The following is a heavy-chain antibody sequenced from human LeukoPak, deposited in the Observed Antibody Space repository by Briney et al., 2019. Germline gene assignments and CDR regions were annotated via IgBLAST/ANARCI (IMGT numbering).Heavy chain of an antibody. CDR3: ARLITTVDY. CDR1: GFTFSSYE. V-gene: IGHV3-48*03. D-gene: IGHD3-22*01. J-gene: IGHJ4*02. Sequence: GGSLRLSCAASGFTFSSYEMNWVRQAPGKGLEWGSYISSSGSTIYYADSVKGRFTISRDNAKNSLYLQMNSLRAEDTAVYYCARLITTVDYWSQGTLVTVSS. CDR2: ISSSGSTI.